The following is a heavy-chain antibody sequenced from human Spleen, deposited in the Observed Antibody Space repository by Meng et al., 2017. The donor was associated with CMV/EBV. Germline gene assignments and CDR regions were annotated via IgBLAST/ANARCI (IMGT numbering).Heavy chain of an antibody. V-gene: IGHV4-61*01. CDR3: AREVVPTTKRVQFYYGMDV. CDR2: IYNSGST. D-gene: IGHD2-2*01. J-gene: IGHJ6*02. CDR1: GGSVSSGSYY. Sequence: SETLSLTCTVSGGSVSSGSYYWSWIRQPPGKGLEWIGYIYNSGSTNYNPSLKSRVTISVDTSKNQFYLKLSSVTAADTAVYYCAREVVPTTKRVQFYYGMDVWGQGTTVTVSS.